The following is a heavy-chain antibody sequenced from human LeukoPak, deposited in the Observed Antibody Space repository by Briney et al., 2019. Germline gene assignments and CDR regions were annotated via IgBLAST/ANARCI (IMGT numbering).Heavy chain of an antibody. Sequence: PSETLSLTCAVYGGSFSGYYWSWIRQPPGKGLEWIGEINHSGSTNYNPSLKSRVTISVDTSKNQFSPKLTSVTAADTAVYYCARAVGTDGYNLWVYWGQGTLVTVSS. V-gene: IGHV4-34*01. J-gene: IGHJ4*02. CDR1: GGSFSGYY. D-gene: IGHD5-24*01. CDR3: ARAVGTDGYNLWVY. CDR2: INHSGST.